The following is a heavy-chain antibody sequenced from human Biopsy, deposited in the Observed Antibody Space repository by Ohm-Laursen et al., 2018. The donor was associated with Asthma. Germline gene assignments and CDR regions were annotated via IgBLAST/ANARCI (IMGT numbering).Heavy chain of an antibody. CDR1: GFTFSGYA. CDR3: ANYEVVTAILPMDV. Sequence: SLRLSCAAAGFTFSGYALHWVRQAPGRGLEWVAVISHDGGNKYYGDSVKGRFTISRDNSKNTLYLQMNSLRAEDTAVYYCANYEVVTAILPMDVWGQGTTVTVSS. J-gene: IGHJ6*02. CDR2: ISHDGGNK. D-gene: IGHD2-21*02. V-gene: IGHV3-30*18.